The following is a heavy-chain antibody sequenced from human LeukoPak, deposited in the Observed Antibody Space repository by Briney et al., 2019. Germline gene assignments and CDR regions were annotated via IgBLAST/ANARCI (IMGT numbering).Heavy chain of an antibody. J-gene: IGHJ4*02. CDR3: ARAARVGATFDAVDY. CDR2: ISAYNGNT. Sequence: ASVKVSCKASGYTFTSYGISWVRRAPGQGLEWMGWISAYNGNTNYAQKLQGRVTMTTDTSTSTAYMELRSLRSDDTAVYYCARAARVGATFDAVDYWGQGTLVTVSS. D-gene: IGHD1-26*01. V-gene: IGHV1-18*01. CDR1: GYTFTSYG.